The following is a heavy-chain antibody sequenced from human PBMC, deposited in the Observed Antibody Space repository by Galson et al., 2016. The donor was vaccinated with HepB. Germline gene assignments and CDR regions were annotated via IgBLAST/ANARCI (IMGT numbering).Heavy chain of an antibody. Sequence: SLRLSCAASGFTVNNFAILWVRQAPGKGLEYVATINNNGDGTYYANSVKGRFTVSRDNSKNTLYLQMDSLRPDDMAVYYCARGPRYNWNGFHYYVMDVWGKGTTVTVSS. CDR2: INNNGDGT. J-gene: IGHJ6*04. CDR1: GFTVNNFA. CDR3: ARGPRYNWNGFHYYVMDV. D-gene: IGHD1-1*01. V-gene: IGHV3-64*01.